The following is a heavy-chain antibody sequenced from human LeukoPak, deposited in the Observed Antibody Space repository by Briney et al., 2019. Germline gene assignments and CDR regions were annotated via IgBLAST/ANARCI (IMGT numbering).Heavy chain of an antibody. CDR3: AKDSGTNFDSSGFLPHFDS. J-gene: IGHJ4*02. Sequence: PGGSLRLPCAASGFTFDDYAMHWVRQAPGKGLEWVSGIDWDGGSLDYADSVKGRFTISRDNTKNSLYLQMSSLRAEDTALYYCAKDSGTNFDSSGFLPHFDSWGQGTLVTVSS. V-gene: IGHV3-9*01. CDR2: IDWDGGSL. D-gene: IGHD3-22*01. CDR1: GFTFDDYA.